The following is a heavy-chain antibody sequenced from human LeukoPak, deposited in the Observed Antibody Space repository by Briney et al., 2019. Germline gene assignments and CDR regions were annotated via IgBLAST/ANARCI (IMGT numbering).Heavy chain of an antibody. CDR3: ASSNYDILTGYYNGYFDY. J-gene: IGHJ4*02. Sequence: SETLSLTCTVSGGSISSYYWSWIRQPAGKGLEWIGRIYTSGSTNYNPSLKSRVTMSVDTSKNQFSLKLSSVTAADTAVYYCASSNYDILTGYYNGYFDYWGQGTLVTVSS. V-gene: IGHV4-4*07. CDR2: IYTSGST. D-gene: IGHD3-9*01. CDR1: GGSISSYY.